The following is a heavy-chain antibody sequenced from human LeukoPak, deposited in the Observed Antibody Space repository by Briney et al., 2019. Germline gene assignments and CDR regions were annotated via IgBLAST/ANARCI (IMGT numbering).Heavy chain of an antibody. V-gene: IGHV3-23*01. Sequence: GGSLRLSCAASGFTFSSYAMNWVRQAPGKGLEWVSTISGSGGNTYYADSVKGRFTISRDNSKNTLYLQMNSLRAEDTAVYYCAKDLDILTGLYYYYAMDVWGQGTTVTVSS. CDR2: ISGSGGNT. CDR3: AKDLDILTGLYYYYAMDV. D-gene: IGHD3-9*01. J-gene: IGHJ6*02. CDR1: GFTFSSYA.